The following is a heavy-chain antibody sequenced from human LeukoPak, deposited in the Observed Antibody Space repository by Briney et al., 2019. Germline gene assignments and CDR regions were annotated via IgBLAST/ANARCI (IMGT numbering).Heavy chain of an antibody. D-gene: IGHD2-2*01. CDR3: AGLDIVAMPAAMSDAFDI. CDR1: GYSLTDYG. V-gene: IGHV5-10-1*01. J-gene: IGHJ3*02. CDR2: IDPSDSYT. Sequence: GESLKISCKGSGYSLTDYGITWVRQMPGKGLEWMGRIDPSDSYTNYSPSFQGHVTISTDKSTSTAYLQWSSLKAADTPMYYCAGLDIVAMPAAMSDAFDIWGQGTLVTVSS.